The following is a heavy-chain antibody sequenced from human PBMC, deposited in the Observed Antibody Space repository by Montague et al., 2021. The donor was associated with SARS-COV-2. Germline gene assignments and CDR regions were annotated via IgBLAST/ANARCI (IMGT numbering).Heavy chain of an antibody. V-gene: IGHV3-9*01. Sequence: SLRLSCAASGFTFGDYAMHWVRQAPGKGLEWDSGISWNSGSIGYADSVKGRFTISRDNAKNSLYLQMNSLRAEDTALYYCAKDSYYDFWSGYSPGENWFDPWGQGTLVTVSS. CDR1: GFTFGDYA. CDR3: AKDSYYDFWSGYSPGENWFDP. CDR2: ISWNSGSI. J-gene: IGHJ5*02. D-gene: IGHD3-3*01.